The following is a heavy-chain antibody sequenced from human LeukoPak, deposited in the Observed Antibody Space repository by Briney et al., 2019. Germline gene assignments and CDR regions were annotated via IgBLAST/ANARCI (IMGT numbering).Heavy chain of an antibody. CDR3: AKFNTATIQLDY. V-gene: IGHV3-23*01. J-gene: IGHJ4*02. Sequence: GGSLRLSCAASGFTFSSYAMSWVRQAPGKGLEWVSAISGSGGSTYYADSVKGRFTISRDNSKSTLYLQMNSLRAEDTAVYYCAKFNTATIQLDYWGQGTLVTVSS. D-gene: IGHD5-24*01. CDR2: ISGSGGST. CDR1: GFTFSSYA.